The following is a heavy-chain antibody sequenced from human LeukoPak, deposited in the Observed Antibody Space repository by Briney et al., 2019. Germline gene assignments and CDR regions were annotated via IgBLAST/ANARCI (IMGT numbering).Heavy chain of an antibody. CDR3: ARRRYYYGSSGWGPNRNYYYYMDV. Sequence: PSETLSLTCTVSGYSISSGYYWGWIRQPPGKGLEWIGSIYHSGSTYYNPSLKSRVTISVDTSKNQFSLKLSSVTAADTAVYYCARRRYYYGSSGWGPNRNYYYYMDVWGKGTTVTISS. CDR1: GYSISSGYY. CDR2: IYHSGST. V-gene: IGHV4-38-2*02. D-gene: IGHD3-22*01. J-gene: IGHJ6*03.